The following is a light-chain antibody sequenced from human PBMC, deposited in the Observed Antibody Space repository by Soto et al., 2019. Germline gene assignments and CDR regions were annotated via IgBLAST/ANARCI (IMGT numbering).Light chain of an antibody. J-gene: IGKJ1*01. V-gene: IGKV3-15*01. CDR1: QSVSSN. CDR3: QQYNTWWT. Sequence: EIVMTQSPATLSVSPGERATLSCRASQSVSSNLAWYQQKPGQAPRLLIYGASTRATGIPARFSGSASGTEFTLTISSLQSEDFGVYYCQQYNTWWTFGQGTKVESK. CDR2: GAS.